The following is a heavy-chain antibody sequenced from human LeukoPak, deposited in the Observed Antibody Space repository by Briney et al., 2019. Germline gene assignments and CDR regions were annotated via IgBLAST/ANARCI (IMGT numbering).Heavy chain of an antibody. D-gene: IGHD3-22*01. Sequence: GGSLRLSCAASGFTFGDYYMSWIRQAPGKGLEWVSYISSSGSTIYYADSVKGRFTISRDNAKNSLYLQMNRLRAEDTAVYYCAREYYYDSSGYYYNYWGQGTLVTVSS. CDR2: ISSSGSTI. V-gene: IGHV3-11*01. J-gene: IGHJ4*02. CDR3: AREYYYDSSGYYYNY. CDR1: GFTFGDYY.